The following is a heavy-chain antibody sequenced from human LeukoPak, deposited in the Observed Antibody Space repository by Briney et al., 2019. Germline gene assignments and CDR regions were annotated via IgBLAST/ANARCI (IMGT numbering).Heavy chain of an antibody. CDR3: ARDFEYYDFWSVKWAQNWFDP. D-gene: IGHD3-3*01. V-gene: IGHV4-4*07. CDR2: IYTSGST. J-gene: IGHJ5*02. CDR1: GGSISSHY. Sequence: SETLSLTCTVSGGSISSHYWSWIRQPAGKGLEWIGRIYTSGSTNYNPSLKSRVTMSVDTSKNQFSLKLSSVTAADTAVYYCARDFEYYDFWSVKWAQNWFDPWGQGTLVTVSS.